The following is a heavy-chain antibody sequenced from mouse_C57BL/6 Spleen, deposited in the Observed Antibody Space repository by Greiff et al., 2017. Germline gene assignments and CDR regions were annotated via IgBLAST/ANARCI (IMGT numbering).Heavy chain of an antibody. V-gene: IGHV1-82*01. CDR1: GYAFSSSW. CDR3: ARSGSNFHYFDY. J-gene: IGHJ2*01. D-gene: IGHD2-5*01. Sequence: VQLQQSGPELVKPGASVKISCKASGYAFSSSWMNWVKQRPGKGLEWIGRIYPGDGDTNYNGKFKGKATLTADKSSSTAYMQLSSLTSEDSAVYFCARSGSNFHYFDYWGQGTTLTVSS. CDR2: IYPGDGDT.